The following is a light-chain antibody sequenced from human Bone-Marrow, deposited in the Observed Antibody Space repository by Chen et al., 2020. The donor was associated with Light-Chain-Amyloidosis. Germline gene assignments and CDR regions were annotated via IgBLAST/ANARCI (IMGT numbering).Light chain of an antibody. J-gene: IGLJ1*01. CDR2: EVT. CDR3: SSYTITNTLV. CDR1: SSDVGGDNH. V-gene: IGLV2-14*01. Sequence: QTALTQPASVSGSPGQSLTIPGTGTSSDVGGDNHVSWYQQHPDKAPKLMIYEVTNRPPWVPDRFSGSKSDNTASLTISGLQTEDEADYFCSSYTITNTLVFGSGTRVTVL.